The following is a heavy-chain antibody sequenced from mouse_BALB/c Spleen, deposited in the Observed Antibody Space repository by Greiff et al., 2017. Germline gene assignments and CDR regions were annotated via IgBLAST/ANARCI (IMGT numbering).Heavy chain of an antibody. J-gene: IGHJ4*01. CDR1: GFTFSSFG. D-gene: IGHD1-2*01. CDR2: ISSGSSTI. Sequence: EVQGVESGGGLVQPGGSRKLSCAASGFTFSSFGMHWVRQAPEKGLEWVAYISSGSSTIYYADTVKGRFTISRDNPKNTLFLQMTSLRSEDTAMYYCARQRPGAMDYWGQGTSVTVSS. V-gene: IGHV5-17*02. CDR3: ARQRPGAMDY.